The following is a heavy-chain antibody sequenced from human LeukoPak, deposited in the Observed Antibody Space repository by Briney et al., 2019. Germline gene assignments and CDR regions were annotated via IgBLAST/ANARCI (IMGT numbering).Heavy chain of an antibody. CDR2: IYYSGST. CDR3: AGSGYSSNFDY. CDR1: GGSISSYY. Sequence: SETLSLTCTVSGGSISSYYWSWIRQPPGKGLEWIGYIYYSGSTNYNPSLKSRVTISVDTSKNQFSLKLSSVTAADTAVYYCAGSGYSSNFDYWGQGTLVTVSS. J-gene: IGHJ4*02. D-gene: IGHD6-13*01. V-gene: IGHV4-59*08.